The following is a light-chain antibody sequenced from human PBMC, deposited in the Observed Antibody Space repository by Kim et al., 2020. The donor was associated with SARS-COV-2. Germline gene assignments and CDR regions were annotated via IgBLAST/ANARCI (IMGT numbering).Light chain of an antibody. CDR1: SSDVGNYNR. CDR3: SSYTSSSTYV. Sequence: QSVTSSCTRTSSDVGNYNRVSLYQQPPGTAPKRMIYEVSNRPSGVPERFSGSKSGNTASLTISGLQAEDEADYYCSSYTSSSTYVFGTGTKVTVL. CDR2: EVS. V-gene: IGLV2-18*02. J-gene: IGLJ1*01.